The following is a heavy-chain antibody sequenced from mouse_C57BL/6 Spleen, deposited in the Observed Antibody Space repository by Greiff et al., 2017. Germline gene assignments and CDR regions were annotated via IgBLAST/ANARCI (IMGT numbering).Heavy chain of an antibody. CDR1: GFNIKDDY. V-gene: IGHV14-4*01. Sequence: EVKLVESGAELVRPGASVKLSCTASGFNIKDDYMHWVKQRPEQGLEWIGWIDPENGDIEYASKFQGKATITADTSSNTAYLQLSSQTSEDTPVYYCTTDYYGSSYDWYFDVWGTGTTVTVSS. J-gene: IGHJ1*03. CDR3: TTDYYGSSYDWYFDV. CDR2: IDPENGDI. D-gene: IGHD1-1*01.